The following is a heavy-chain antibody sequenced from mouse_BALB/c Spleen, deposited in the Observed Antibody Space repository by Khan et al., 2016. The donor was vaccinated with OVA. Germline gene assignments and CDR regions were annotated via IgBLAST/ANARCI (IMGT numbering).Heavy chain of an antibody. V-gene: IGHV2-9*02. J-gene: IGHJ2*01. CDR1: GFSLTSYG. D-gene: IGHD1-3*01. CDR3: ARLEDI. Sequence: QVQLKESGPGLVAPSQSLSITCTVSGFSLTSYGVHWVRQPPGKGLEWLGVIWAGGSTNYNSALMSRLSIRKDNSKSQVCLKMTSRQTDETAMYYCARLEDIWGQGTTRTVSS. CDR2: IWAGGST.